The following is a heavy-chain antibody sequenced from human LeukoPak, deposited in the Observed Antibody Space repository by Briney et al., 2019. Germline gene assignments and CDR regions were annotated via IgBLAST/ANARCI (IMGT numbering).Heavy chain of an antibody. V-gene: IGHV3-30*18. CDR1: GFTFSSYA. CDR3: AKRYSSTWYYFDS. Sequence: PGGSLRLSCAASGFTFSSYAMHWVRQAPGKGLEWVAVISYDGSNKYYADSVKGRFTISRDNSKNTLYLQMNSLRGEDTGVYYCAKRYSSTWYYFDSWGQGTLVTASS. J-gene: IGHJ4*02. CDR2: ISYDGSNK. D-gene: IGHD6-13*01.